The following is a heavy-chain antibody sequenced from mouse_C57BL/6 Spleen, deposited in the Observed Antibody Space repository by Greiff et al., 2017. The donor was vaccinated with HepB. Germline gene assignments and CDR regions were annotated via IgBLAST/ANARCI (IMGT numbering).Heavy chain of an antibody. Sequence: EVKLLESGAELVRPGASVKLSCTASGFNIKDDYMHWVKQRPEQGLEWIGWIDPENGDTEYASKFQGKATITADTSSNTAYLQLSSLTSEDTAVYYCTTVLYYGSSSFAYWGQGTLVTVSA. J-gene: IGHJ3*01. CDR1: GFNIKDDY. V-gene: IGHV14-4*01. CDR3: TTVLYYGSSSFAY. CDR2: IDPENGDT. D-gene: IGHD1-1*01.